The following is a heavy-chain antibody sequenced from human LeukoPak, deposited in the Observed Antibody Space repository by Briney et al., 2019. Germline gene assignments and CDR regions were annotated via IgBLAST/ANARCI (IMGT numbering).Heavy chain of an antibody. Sequence: SETLSLTCTVSGGSVISTTYYWSWIRQPPGKGLEWIGYIYYSGSTNYNPSLKSRVTISVDTSKNQFSLKLSSVTAADTAVYYCARVGYCSSTSCSFGYGMDVWGKGTTVTVSS. V-gene: IGHV4-61*01. CDR1: GGSVISTTYY. J-gene: IGHJ6*04. D-gene: IGHD2-2*03. CDR2: IYYSGST. CDR3: ARVGYCSSTSCSFGYGMDV.